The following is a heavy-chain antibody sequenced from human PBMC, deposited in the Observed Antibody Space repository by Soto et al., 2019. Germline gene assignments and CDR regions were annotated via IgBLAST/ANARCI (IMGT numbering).Heavy chain of an antibody. CDR1: GFTFSLYS. J-gene: IGHJ6*01. CDR3: ARAVTWGLDV. D-gene: IGHD3-10*01. CDR2: ISRSSTDI. Sequence: EVQLVESGGGLVQPGGSLRLSCAASGFTFSLYSMSWVRQAPGKGLEWVSYISRSSTDIHYADSVKGRFTISRDDVTNSRHLQMNSLRDGDTAVYYCARAVTWGLDVWGQGTTVSISS. V-gene: IGHV3-21*02.